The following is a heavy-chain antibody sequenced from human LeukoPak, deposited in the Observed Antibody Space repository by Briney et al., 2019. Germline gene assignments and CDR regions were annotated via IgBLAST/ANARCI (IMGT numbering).Heavy chain of an antibody. CDR1: GFTFSSYA. V-gene: IGHV3-30-3*01. Sequence: GGSLRLSCAASGFTFSSYAMHWVRQAPGKGLEWVAVISYDGSNKYYADSVKGRFTISRDNSKNTLYLQMNSLRAEDTAVYYCAASGWLQYFDYWGQGTLVTVSS. J-gene: IGHJ4*02. D-gene: IGHD5-24*01. CDR3: AASGWLQYFDY. CDR2: ISYDGSNK.